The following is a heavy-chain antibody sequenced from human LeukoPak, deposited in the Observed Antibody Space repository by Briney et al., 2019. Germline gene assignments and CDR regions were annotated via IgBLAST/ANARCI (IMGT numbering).Heavy chain of an antibody. CDR3: ARGSGSSLLYYYYGMDV. J-gene: IGHJ6*04. CDR1: GGTFSSYA. V-gene: IGHV1-69*06. Sequence: SVKVSCKASGGTFSSYAISWVQQAPGQGLEWMGGIIPIFGTANYAQKFQGRVTITADKSTSTAYMELSSLRSEDTAVYYCARGSGSSLLYYYYGMDVWGKGTTVTVSS. CDR2: IIPIFGTA. D-gene: IGHD3-10*01.